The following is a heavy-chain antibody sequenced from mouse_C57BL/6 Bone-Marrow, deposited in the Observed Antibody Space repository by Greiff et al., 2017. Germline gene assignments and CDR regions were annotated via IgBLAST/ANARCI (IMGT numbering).Heavy chain of an antibody. CDR3: ARHRYGSSYNAMDY. J-gene: IGHJ4*01. CDR2: ISNLAYSI. D-gene: IGHD1-1*01. CDR1: GFTFSDYG. V-gene: IGHV5-15*01. Sequence: EVNLVESGGGLVQPGGSLKLSCAASGFTFSDYGMAWVRQAPRKGPEWVAFISNLAYSIYYADTVTGRFTISRENAKNTLYLEMSSLRSEDTAMDYCARHRYGSSYNAMDYWGQGTSVTVSS.